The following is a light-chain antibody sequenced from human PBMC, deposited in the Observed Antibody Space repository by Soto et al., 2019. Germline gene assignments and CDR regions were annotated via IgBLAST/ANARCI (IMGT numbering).Light chain of an antibody. J-gene: IGKJ5*01. Sequence: EIVMPQSPAPLSVSPGERATLSCRASQSVSSNLAWYQQKPGQAPRLLIYGASTRATGIPARFSGSGSGTEFTLTISSLQSEDFAVYYCQQYNNWPPVTFGQGTGLEIK. CDR2: GAS. CDR3: QQYNNWPPVT. V-gene: IGKV3-15*01. CDR1: QSVSSN.